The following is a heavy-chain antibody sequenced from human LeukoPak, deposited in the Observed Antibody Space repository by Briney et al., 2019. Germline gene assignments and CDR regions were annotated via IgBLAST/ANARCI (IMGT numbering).Heavy chain of an antibody. CDR1: GGSFSGYY. Sequence: SETLSLTCAVYGGSFSGYYWSWIRQPPGKGLEWIGEINHSGSTNYNPSFKSRVTISVDTSKNQFSLKLSSVTAADTAVYYCARGRRWLPNRGAFDIWGQGTMVTVSS. J-gene: IGHJ3*02. D-gene: IGHD5-24*01. CDR2: INHSGST. CDR3: ARGRRWLPNRGAFDI. V-gene: IGHV4-34*01.